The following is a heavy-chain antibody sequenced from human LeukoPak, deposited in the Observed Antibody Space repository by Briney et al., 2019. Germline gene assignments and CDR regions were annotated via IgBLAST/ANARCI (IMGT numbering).Heavy chain of an antibody. V-gene: IGHV3-30-3*01. CDR2: ISYDGSNK. CDR1: GFTFSSYA. J-gene: IGHJ4*02. D-gene: IGHD6-13*01. CDR3: AREVIIAAAGAFDY. Sequence: GRSLRHSCAASGFTFSSYAMHWVRQAPGKGLEWVAVISYDGSNKYYADSVKGRFTISRDNSKNTLYLQMNSLRAEDTAVYYCAREVIIAAAGAFDYWGQGTLVTVSS.